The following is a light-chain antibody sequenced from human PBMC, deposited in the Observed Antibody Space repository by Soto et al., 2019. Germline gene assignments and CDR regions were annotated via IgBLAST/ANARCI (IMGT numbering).Light chain of an antibody. J-gene: IGKJ2*01. CDR2: AAS. CDR3: QHYYSYPPYT. V-gene: IGKV1-8*01. Sequence: AIRMTQSPSSFSASTGDRVTITCRASQGISSYLAWYQQKPGKAPKLLIYAASTLQSGVPSRFSGSGSGTALTLTLSCLQSEDFATYYCQHYYSYPPYTFCQGTKLEIK. CDR1: QGISSY.